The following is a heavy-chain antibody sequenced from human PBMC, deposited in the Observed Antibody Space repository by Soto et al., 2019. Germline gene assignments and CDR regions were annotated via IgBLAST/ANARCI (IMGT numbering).Heavy chain of an antibody. Sequence: EVQLLESGGGLVQPGGSLRLSCAASGFTFSTYAMSWVRQAPGKGLEWVSSISGSGSSTYYADSVKGRFTISRDNSKNTLYLQMNSLRAEDRAVYYCVKDGGGDPGYCSKTSCQVYRGLYFQYWGQGTLVTVSS. D-gene: IGHD2-2*01. J-gene: IGHJ1*01. V-gene: IGHV3-23*01. CDR1: GFTFSTYA. CDR2: ISGSGSST. CDR3: VKDGGGDPGYCSKTSCQVYRGLYFQY.